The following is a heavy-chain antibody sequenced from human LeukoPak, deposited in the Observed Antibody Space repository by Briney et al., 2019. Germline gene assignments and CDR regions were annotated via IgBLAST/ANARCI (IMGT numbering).Heavy chain of an antibody. CDR1: GYTFTTCD. CDR2: MNPNSGNT. CDR3: TRGSSGRRDY. V-gene: IGHV1-8*01. Sequence: ASVKVSCKASGYTFTTCDISWVRQATGQGLEWMGWMNPNSGNTGYAQSLQGRVTMTRDTSISTAYMELSNLRSEDTAIYYCTRGSSGRRDYWGQGTLVTVSS. D-gene: IGHD6-19*01. J-gene: IGHJ4*02.